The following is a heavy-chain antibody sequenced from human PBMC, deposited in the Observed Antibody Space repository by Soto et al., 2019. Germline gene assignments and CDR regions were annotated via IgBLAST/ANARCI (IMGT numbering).Heavy chain of an antibody. V-gene: IGHV3-53*01. D-gene: IGHD4-17*01. CDR2: IYSGGST. CDR3: ARVGPGDYPTFDY. J-gene: IGHJ4*02. Sequence: PGGSLRLSCAASGFTFSDYYMSWVRQAPGKGLEWVSVIYSGGSTYYADSVKGRFTISRDNSKNTLYLQMNSLRAEDTAVYYCARVGPGDYPTFDYGGQEPLVTVSS. CDR1: GFTFSDYY.